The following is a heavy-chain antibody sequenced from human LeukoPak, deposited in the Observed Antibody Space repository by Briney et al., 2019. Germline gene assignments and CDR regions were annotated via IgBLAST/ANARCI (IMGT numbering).Heavy chain of an antibody. D-gene: IGHD3-9*01. J-gene: IGHJ4*02. CDR3: ARAHSSKESPWFF. CDR1: GYTFTGYY. V-gene: IGHV1-2*02. Sequence: ASVKVSCKASGYTFTGYYMHWVRQAPGQGLEWMGWINPNSGGTNYAQKFQGRVTMTTDTSTSTAYMELRSLRSDDTAVYYCARAHSSKESPWFFWGQGTLVTVSS. CDR2: INPNSGGT.